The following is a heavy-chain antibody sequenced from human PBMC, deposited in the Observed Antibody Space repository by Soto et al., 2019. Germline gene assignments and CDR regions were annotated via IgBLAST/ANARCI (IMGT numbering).Heavy chain of an antibody. V-gene: IGHV4-39*01. D-gene: IGHD3-22*01. CDR3: ARTRPCLFILDSKPRGDLWFFDS. CDR2: IYYSGST. CDR1: GGSISSSSYY. J-gene: IGHJ2*01. Sequence: SETLSLTCSRSGGSISSSSYYWGWIRQPPGKGLGWGGSIYYSGSTYYNPSLKSRATIAVDTSKNQFSLKVSSVTAAETAVYCCARTRPCLFILDSKPRGDLWFFDSWGRGTLVTVSS.